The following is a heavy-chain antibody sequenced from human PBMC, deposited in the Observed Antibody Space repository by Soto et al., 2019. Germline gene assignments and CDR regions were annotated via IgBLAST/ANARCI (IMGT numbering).Heavy chain of an antibody. V-gene: IGHV3-23*01. Sequence: GGSLRLSCAASGFTFSSYAMSWVRQAPGKGLEWVSAISGSGGSTYYADSVKGRFTISRDNSKNTLYLQMNSLRAEDTAVYYCARHGPREWDIVVVVAALGYMDVWGKETTVTVSS. CDR2: ISGSGGST. J-gene: IGHJ6*03. CDR1: GFTFSSYA. CDR3: ARHGPREWDIVVVVAALGYMDV. D-gene: IGHD2-15*01.